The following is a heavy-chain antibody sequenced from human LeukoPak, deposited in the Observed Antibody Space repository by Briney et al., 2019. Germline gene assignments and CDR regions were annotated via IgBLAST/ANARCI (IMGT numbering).Heavy chain of an antibody. V-gene: IGHV1-58*02. J-gene: IGHJ6*02. D-gene: IGHD4-23*01. Sequence: ASVKVSCQASGFTFTSSPMQWVRPARGQRLEWIGWIVVGSGNTNYAQKLQERVTITRDMSTSTAYMELSSLRSEDTAVYYCAAVRGGNSYYYYGMDVWGQGTTVTVSS. CDR1: GFTFTSSP. CDR2: IVVGSGNT. CDR3: AAVRGGNSYYYYGMDV.